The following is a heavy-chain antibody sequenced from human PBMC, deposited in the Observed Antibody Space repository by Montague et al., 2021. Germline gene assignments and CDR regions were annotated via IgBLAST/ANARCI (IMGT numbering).Heavy chain of an antibody. D-gene: IGHD4-17*01. Sequence: SLRLSCAPSGFTFSSYAMRWVRQAPGRGLEWVAVISYDGIKEYYADSVRGRFTISRDNSNNTLYMQMNSLRAEDTAMYYCARASSYGKSSYYYMDVWGRGTTVTVSS. CDR1: GFTFSSYA. V-gene: IGHV3-30-3*01. CDR2: ISYDGIKE. CDR3: ARASSYGKSSYYYMDV. J-gene: IGHJ6*03.